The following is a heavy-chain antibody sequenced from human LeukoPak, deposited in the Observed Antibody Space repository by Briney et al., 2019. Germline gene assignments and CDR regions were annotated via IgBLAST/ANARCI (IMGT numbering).Heavy chain of an antibody. V-gene: IGHV1-8*03. Sequence: ASVKVSCKASGYTFTSYDINWVRQATGQGLEWMGWMNPNSGNTGYAQKFQGRVTITRNTSISTAYMELSSLRSEDTAVYYCARNNGVWSGYYNPDYYYYYYMDVWGKGTTVTVSS. CDR1: GYTFTSYD. J-gene: IGHJ6*03. CDR3: ARNNGVWSGYYNPDYYYYYYMDV. CDR2: MNPNSGNT. D-gene: IGHD3-3*01.